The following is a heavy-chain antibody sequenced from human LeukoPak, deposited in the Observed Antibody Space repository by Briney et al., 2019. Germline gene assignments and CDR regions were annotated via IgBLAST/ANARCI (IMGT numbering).Heavy chain of an antibody. D-gene: IGHD6-6*01. CDR2: MNPNSGAT. CDR1: GYTFTSYD. V-gene: IGHV1-8*01. Sequence: ASVKVSCKASGYTFTSYDFNWLRQATGQGPEWMGWMNPNSGATGYAQKFQGRVTMTRSASINTAYMELSNLRSEDTAVYYCARVSIAARLNYYYGMDVWGQGTTVTVSS. J-gene: IGHJ6*02. CDR3: ARVSIAARLNYYYGMDV.